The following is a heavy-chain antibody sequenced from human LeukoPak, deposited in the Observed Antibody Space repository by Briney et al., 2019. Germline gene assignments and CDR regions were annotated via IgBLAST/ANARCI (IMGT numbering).Heavy chain of an antibody. D-gene: IGHD3-22*01. V-gene: IGHV3-9*01. CDR1: GFTFDDYA. CDR3: AKVGYDSSFDY. CDR2: ISWNSGSI. J-gene: IGHJ4*02. Sequence: GRSLRLSCAASGFTFDDYAMHWVRQAPGKGLEWVSGISWNSGSIGYADSVKGRFTISRDNAKNSLYLQMNSLRAEDTALYYCAKVGYDSSFDYWGQGTLATVSS.